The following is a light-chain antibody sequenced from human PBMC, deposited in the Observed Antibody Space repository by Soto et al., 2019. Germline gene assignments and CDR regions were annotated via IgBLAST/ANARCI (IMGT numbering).Light chain of an antibody. J-gene: IGKJ4*01. Sequence: DIQMSQSPSSLSASVGDRCTITSRASQSISRNLNCYQEKPGKAPKLLIYAASSLQSGVPSRFTRSGSGTDFTLTISSMQPEDFATYHCQQSYITPLTFGGGTNVDI. CDR1: QSISRN. CDR3: QQSYITPLT. CDR2: AAS. V-gene: IGKV1-39*01.